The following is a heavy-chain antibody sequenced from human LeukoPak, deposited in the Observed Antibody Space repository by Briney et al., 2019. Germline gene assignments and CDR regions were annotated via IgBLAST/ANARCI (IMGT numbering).Heavy chain of an antibody. D-gene: IGHD3-16*02. CDR1: GGSISSGDYY. V-gene: IGHV4-39*01. CDR3: ARQAITFGGVIVNFDY. CDR2: IYYSGST. J-gene: IGHJ4*02. Sequence: SQTLSLTCTVSGGSISSGDYYWGWIRQPPGKGLEWIGSIYYSGSTYYNPSLKSRVTISVDTSKNQFSLKLSSVTAADTAVYYCARQAITFGGVIVNFDYWGQGTLVTVSS.